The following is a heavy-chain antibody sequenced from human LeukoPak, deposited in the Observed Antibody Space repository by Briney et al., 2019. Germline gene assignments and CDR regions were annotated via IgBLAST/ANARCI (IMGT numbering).Heavy chain of an antibody. J-gene: IGHJ4*02. CDR3: SRDRGGGDIYFDY. V-gene: IGHV3-48*03. CDR1: GFTFSSYG. D-gene: IGHD2-21*02. Sequence: GGSLRLSCAASGFTFSSYGMNWVRQAPGKGPEWISYIRRSGATIYYADSVKGRFIIPRDNAKHSLYLQMSSLGAEDTAIYYCSRDRGGGDIYFDYWGQGTLVTVSS. CDR2: IRRSGATI.